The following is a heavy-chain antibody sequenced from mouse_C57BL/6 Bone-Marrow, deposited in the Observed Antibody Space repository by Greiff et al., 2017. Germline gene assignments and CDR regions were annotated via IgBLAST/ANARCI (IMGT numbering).Heavy chain of an antibody. J-gene: IGHJ3*01. V-gene: IGHV3-6*01. CDR1: GYSITSGYY. Sequence: EVQLVESGPGLVKPSQSLSLTCSVTGYSITSGYYWNWIRQFPGNKLEWMGYISYDGSNNYNPSLKNRISITRDTSKNQFFLKLNSVTTEDTATYYCARRTAPAWFAYWGQGTLVTVSA. D-gene: IGHD1-2*01. CDR3: ARRTAPAWFAY. CDR2: ISYDGSN.